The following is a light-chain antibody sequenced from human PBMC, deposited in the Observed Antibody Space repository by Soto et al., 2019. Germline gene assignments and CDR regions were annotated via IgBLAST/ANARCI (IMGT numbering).Light chain of an antibody. CDR3: QKYNSAPWT. CDR2: VAS. V-gene: IGKV1-27*01. J-gene: IGKJ1*01. CDR1: QGISNY. Sequence: DIQMTQSPSSLSASVGDRVTITCRASQGISNYLAWYQQQPVKVPKLLIYVASTLQSGVPSRFSGSGSGTDFTLTISSLQPEDVATYYCQKYNSAPWTFGQGTKEEIK.